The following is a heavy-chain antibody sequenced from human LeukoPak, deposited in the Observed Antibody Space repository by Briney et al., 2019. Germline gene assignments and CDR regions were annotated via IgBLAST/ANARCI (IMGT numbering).Heavy chain of an antibody. CDR1: GFTLSDYW. Sequence: GGSLRLSCAASGFTLSDYWMHWVRQAPGKGLVWVSRIDSPGTSTSYADSVKGRFTISRDNAKNTLYLQMNSLRAEDTAVYYCTRDRRYGGMDVWGQGTTVTVSS. CDR2: IDSPGTST. D-gene: IGHD3-10*01. J-gene: IGHJ6*02. V-gene: IGHV3-74*01. CDR3: TRDRRYGGMDV.